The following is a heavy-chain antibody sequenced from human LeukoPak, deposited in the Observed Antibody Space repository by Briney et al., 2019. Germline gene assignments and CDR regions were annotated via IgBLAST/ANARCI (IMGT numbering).Heavy chain of an antibody. V-gene: IGHV4-59*01. Sequence: SETLSLTCTVSGGSINTYYWSWIRQPPGKGLEWIGYIYYSGSTNYNPSLKSRVTISVDTSKNQFSLKLTSMTAADTAVYYCARGGGFDYWGQGTLVTVSS. CDR3: ARGGGFDY. D-gene: IGHD3-16*01. J-gene: IGHJ4*02. CDR1: GGSINTYY. CDR2: IYYSGST.